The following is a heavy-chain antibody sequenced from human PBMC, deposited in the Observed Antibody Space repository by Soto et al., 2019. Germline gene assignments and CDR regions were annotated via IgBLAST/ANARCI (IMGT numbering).Heavy chain of an antibody. CDR3: ARWGRDLWFGEFS. CDR2: IIPMFGTT. CDR1: GGTINWYA. Sequence: SVKVSCKAPGGTINWYALSWVQQANGQGLEGMGRIIPMFGTTNYAQKFQGRVTITADESTSTAYMELSSLSSVTAADTAVYYCARWGRDLWFGEFSWGQGTLVTVSS. D-gene: IGHD3-10*01. J-gene: IGHJ5*02. V-gene: IGHV1-69*13.